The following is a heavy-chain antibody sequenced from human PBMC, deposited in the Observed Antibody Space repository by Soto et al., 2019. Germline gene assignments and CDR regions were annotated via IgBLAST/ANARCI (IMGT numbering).Heavy chain of an antibody. Sequence: GGSLRLSCAASGFTFSSYAMSWVRQAPGKGLEWVSAISGSGGSTYYADSVKGRFTISRDNSKNTLYLQMNSLRAEDTAVYYCAKWGKIFLGPRLCSTSCYHDYWGQGTLVTVSS. CDR1: GFTFSSYA. V-gene: IGHV3-23*01. J-gene: IGHJ4*02. CDR2: ISGSGGST. CDR3: AKWGKIFLGPRLCSTSCYHDY. D-gene: IGHD2-2*01.